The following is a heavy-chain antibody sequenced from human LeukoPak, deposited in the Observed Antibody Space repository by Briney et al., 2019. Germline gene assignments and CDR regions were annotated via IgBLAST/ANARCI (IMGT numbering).Heavy chain of an antibody. CDR3: ARELIVGASLLV. CDR2: IYTSGSS. D-gene: IGHD1-26*01. J-gene: IGHJ4*02. CDR1: GGSISSGSYY. V-gene: IGHV4-61*02. Sequence: SETLSLTCTVSGGSISSGSYYWRWIRQPAGKGLEWIGRIYTSGSSNYNPSLKSQITISVDTYKNQFSLNLSSATAADTAWYYRARELIVGASLLVGGQGTLVTVSS.